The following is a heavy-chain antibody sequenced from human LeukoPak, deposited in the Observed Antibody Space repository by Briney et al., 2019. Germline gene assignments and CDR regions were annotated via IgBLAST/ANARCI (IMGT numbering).Heavy chain of an antibody. Sequence: SGPTLFYPAPTLTLTCTFSGFSIRSSTVGVGWIRQPPGKALEWLSLIYWDDDKRYSPSLKSRLTIAKDSSKNQVVLTLTNMDLVDTGTYYCARRGTHLGELSFFDYWGQGILVTVSS. CDR2: IYWDDDK. V-gene: IGHV2-5*02. CDR1: GFSIRSSTVG. CDR3: ARRGTHLGELSFFDY. D-gene: IGHD3-16*02. J-gene: IGHJ4*02.